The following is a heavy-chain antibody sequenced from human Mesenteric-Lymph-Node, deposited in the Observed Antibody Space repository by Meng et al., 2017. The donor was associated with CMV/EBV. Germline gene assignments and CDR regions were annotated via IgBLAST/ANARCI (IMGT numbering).Heavy chain of an antibody. CDR1: GFTFDDYA. CDR2: ISWNSGSI. CDR3: ARDLPFYDRSGYSPL. V-gene: IGHV3-9*01. D-gene: IGHD3-22*01. J-gene: IGHJ4*02. Sequence: GGSLRLSCAASGFTFDDYAMHWVRQAPGKGLEWVSGISWNSGSIGYADSVKGRFTISRDNAKNSLYLQMNSLRADDTAIYYCARDLPFYDRSGYSPLWGQGTLVTVSS.